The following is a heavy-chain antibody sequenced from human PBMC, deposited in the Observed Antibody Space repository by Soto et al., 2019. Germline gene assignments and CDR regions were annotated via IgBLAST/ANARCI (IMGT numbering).Heavy chain of an antibody. J-gene: IGHJ3*01. V-gene: IGHV3-23*01. Sequence: VGSLRLSCADPGFTFREFAMRWCRQAPVSGLEWVGTISGLVNSALYADSLRGPLTIPRDHAKNTLYLQMHTLRPEDPALYYCAKDSGLPEFGLVMHAVDVWGLGTMVTVSS. CDR2: ISGLVNSA. CDR1: GFTFREFA. CDR3: AKDSGLPEFGLVMHAVDV. D-gene: IGHD3-10*01.